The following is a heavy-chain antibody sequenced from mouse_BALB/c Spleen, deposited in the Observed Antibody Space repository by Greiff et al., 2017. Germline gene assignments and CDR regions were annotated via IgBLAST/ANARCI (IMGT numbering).Heavy chain of an antibody. CDR2: ISSGSSTI. CDR3: ARWFSGYFDY. D-gene: IGHD1-3*01. Sequence: EVQRVESGGGLVQPGGSRKLSCAASGFTFSSFGMHWVRQAPEKGLEWVAYISSGSSTIYYADTVKGRFTISRDNPKNTLFLQMTSLRSEDTAMYYCARWFSGYFDYWGQGTTLTVSS. J-gene: IGHJ2*01. V-gene: IGHV5-17*02. CDR1: GFTFSSFG.